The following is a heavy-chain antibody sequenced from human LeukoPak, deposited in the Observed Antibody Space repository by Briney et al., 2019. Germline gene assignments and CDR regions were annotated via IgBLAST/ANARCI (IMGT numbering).Heavy chain of an antibody. D-gene: IGHD3-10*01. V-gene: IGHV3-21*01. CDR1: GFTFSSYS. CDR3: ARGFSTMVRGVIANWFDP. J-gene: IGHJ5*02. CDR2: ISSSSSYI. Sequence: WGSLRLSCAASGFTFSSYSMNWVRQAPGKGLEWVSSISSSSSYIYYADSVKGRFTFSRDNAKNSLYLQMNSLRAEDTAVYYCARGFSTMVRGVIANWFDPWGQGTLVTVSS.